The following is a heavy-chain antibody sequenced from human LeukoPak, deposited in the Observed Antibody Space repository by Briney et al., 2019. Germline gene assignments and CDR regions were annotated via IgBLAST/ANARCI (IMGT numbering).Heavy chain of an antibody. V-gene: IGHV4-59*01. D-gene: IGHD3-22*01. Sequence: SETLSLTCTVSGGSISSYYWSWIRQPPGKGLEWIGYIYYSGSTNYNLSLKSRVTISVDTSKNQFSLKLSSVTAADTAVYYCARGYDSTPSYYFDYWGQGTLVTVST. CDR2: IYYSGST. CDR1: GGSISSYY. CDR3: ARGYDSTPSYYFDY. J-gene: IGHJ4*02.